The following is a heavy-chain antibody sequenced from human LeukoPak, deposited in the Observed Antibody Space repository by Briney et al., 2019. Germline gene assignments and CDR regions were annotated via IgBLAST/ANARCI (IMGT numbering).Heavy chain of an antibody. CDR1: GYTFTGYY. CDR2: INPSSGGT. V-gene: IGHV1-2*02. CDR3: ARKAGDY. Sequence: ASVKVSCKTSGYTFTGYYLHWVRQAPGQGLEWMEWINPSSGGTNYAQRFQGRVTMTRDTAISTAYMELSRLRSDDTAVYYCARKAGDYWGQGTLVAVSS. J-gene: IGHJ4*02. D-gene: IGHD6-19*01.